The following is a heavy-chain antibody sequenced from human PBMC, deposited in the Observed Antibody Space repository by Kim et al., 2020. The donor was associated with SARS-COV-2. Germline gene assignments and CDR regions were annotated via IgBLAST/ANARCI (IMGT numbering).Heavy chain of an antibody. V-gene: IGHV4-59*01. J-gene: IGHJ5*02. CDR3: ARGYYGSGSLLFDP. Sequence: SETLSLTCTVSGGSISSYYWSWIRQPPGKGLEWIGYIYYSGSTNYNPSLKSGVTISVDTSKNQFSLKLSSVTAADTAVYYCARGYYGSGSLLFDPWGQGTLVTVSS. CDR1: GGSISSYY. CDR2: IYYSGST. D-gene: IGHD3-10*01.